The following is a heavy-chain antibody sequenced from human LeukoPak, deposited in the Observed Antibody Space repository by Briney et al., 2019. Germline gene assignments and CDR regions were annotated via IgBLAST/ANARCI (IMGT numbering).Heavy chain of an antibody. CDR1: GYTFTSYA. CDR3: ARESQFYYYYYGMDV. J-gene: IGHJ6*04. V-gene: IGHV1-3*01. CDR2: INAGNGNT. D-gene: IGHD5-24*01. Sequence: GASVKVSCKASGYTFTSYAMHWVRQAPGQRLEWMGWINAGNGNTKYSQKSQGRVTITRDTSASTAYMELSSLRSEDAAVYYCARESQFYYYYYGMDVWGKGTTVTVPS.